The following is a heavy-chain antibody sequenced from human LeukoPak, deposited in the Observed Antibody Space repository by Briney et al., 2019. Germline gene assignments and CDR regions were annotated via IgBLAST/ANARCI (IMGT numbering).Heavy chain of an antibody. D-gene: IGHD6-19*01. Sequence: SETLSLTCTVSGGSISSSSYYWGWIRQPPGKGLEWIGGIYYSGSTYYNPSLKSRVTISVDTSKNQFSLKLSSVTAADTAVYYCAREGQGSGWAFDYWGQGTLVTVSS. CDR1: GGSISSSSYY. V-gene: IGHV4-39*07. CDR2: IYYSGST. CDR3: AREGQGSGWAFDY. J-gene: IGHJ4*02.